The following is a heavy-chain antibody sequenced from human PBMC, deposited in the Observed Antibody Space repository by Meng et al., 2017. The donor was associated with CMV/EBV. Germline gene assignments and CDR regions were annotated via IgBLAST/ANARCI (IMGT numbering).Heavy chain of an antibody. CDR2: IYYSGST. CDR1: GGSSSSGDYY. D-gene: IGHD3-3*01. Sequence: VPSQEQGPGLVKPAPTLSLTFTVAGGSSSSGDYYWSWIRQPPGKGLEWIGYIYYSGSTYYNPSLKSRVTISVDTSKNQFSLKLSSVTAADTAVYYCARDNRRGGVDYWGQGTLVTVSS. V-gene: IGHV4-30-4*08. CDR3: ARDNRRGGVDY. J-gene: IGHJ4*02.